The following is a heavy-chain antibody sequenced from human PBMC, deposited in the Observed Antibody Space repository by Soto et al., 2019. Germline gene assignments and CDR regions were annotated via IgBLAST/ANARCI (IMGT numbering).Heavy chain of an antibody. Sequence: PSETLSLTCTVSGGSISSGGYYWSWIRQHPGKGLEWIGYIYYSGSTYYNPSLKSRVTISVDTSKNQFSLKLSSVTAADTAVYYCAREPTVEGYYGMDVWGQGTTVTVSS. J-gene: IGHJ6*02. CDR2: IYYSGST. CDR1: GGSISSGGYY. CDR3: AREPTVEGYYGMDV. V-gene: IGHV4-31*03.